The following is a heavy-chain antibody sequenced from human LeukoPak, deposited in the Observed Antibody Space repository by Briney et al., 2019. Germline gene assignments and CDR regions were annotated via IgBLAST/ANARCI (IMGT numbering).Heavy chain of an antibody. CDR2: INPSGGST. Sequence: ASVKVSCKASGYTFTGYYMHWVRQAPGQGLEWMGIINPSGGSTSYAQKFQGRVTMTRDTSTSTVYMELSSLRSEDTAVYYCARVARGGFWSGYYTAHLSFDYWGQGTLVTVSS. J-gene: IGHJ4*02. V-gene: IGHV1-46*01. CDR1: GYTFTGYY. D-gene: IGHD3-3*01. CDR3: ARVARGGFWSGYYTAHLSFDY.